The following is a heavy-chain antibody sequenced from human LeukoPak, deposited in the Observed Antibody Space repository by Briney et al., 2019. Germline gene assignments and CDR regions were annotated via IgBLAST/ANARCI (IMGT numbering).Heavy chain of an antibody. V-gene: IGHV3-21*01. Sequence: GGSLRLSCAASGFTFSSYSMNWVRQAPGKGLEWVSSLSSSSSYIYYADSVKGRFTISRDNAKNSLYLQMNSLRAEDTAVYYCARQNEGSKGYYYYGMDVWGQGTTVTVSS. CDR2: LSSSSSYI. D-gene: IGHD2/OR15-2a*01. CDR3: ARQNEGSKGYYYYGMDV. CDR1: GFTFSSYS. J-gene: IGHJ6*02.